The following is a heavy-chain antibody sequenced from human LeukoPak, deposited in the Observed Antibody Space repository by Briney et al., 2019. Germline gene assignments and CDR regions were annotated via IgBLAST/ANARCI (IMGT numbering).Heavy chain of an antibody. J-gene: IGHJ6*02. V-gene: IGHV4-59*01. Sequence: SETLSLTCTVSGGSISSYHWSWIRQPPWKGLEWIGYTHYSGSTTYNPSLRSRVTVSLDKYNNQFSLRLTSVTAADTAVYYCARVASKGGMDVWGQGTTVTVSS. CDR2: THYSGST. CDR1: GGSISSYH. D-gene: IGHD5/OR15-5a*01. CDR3: ARVASKGGMDV.